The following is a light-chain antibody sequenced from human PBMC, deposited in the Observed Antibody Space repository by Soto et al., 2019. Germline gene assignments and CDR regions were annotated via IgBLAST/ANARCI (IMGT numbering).Light chain of an antibody. V-gene: IGLV2-11*01. CDR1: SSDVGGYSY. CDR2: DVS. Sequence: QSVLTQPRSVSGSPGQSVTISCTGTSSDVGGYSYVSWFQQHPGKAPKLMIYDVSKRPSGVPDRFSGSKSGNTASLTISGLQAEDEADYYCCSFAGSHTLYVFGTGTKVTVL. J-gene: IGLJ1*01. CDR3: CSFAGSHTLYV.